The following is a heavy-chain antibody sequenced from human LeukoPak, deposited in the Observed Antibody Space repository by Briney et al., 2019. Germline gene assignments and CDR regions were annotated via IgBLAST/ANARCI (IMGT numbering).Heavy chain of an antibody. CDR3: AKDIQSLWFGELSPYYFDY. V-gene: IGHV3-23*01. D-gene: IGHD3-10*01. CDR2: ISGSGGST. Sequence: GGSLRLSCAASGFTFSSYAMSWVRQAPGKGLEWVSAISGSGGSTYYADSVKGRFTISRYNSKNTLYLQMNSLRAEDTAVYYCAKDIQSLWFGELSPYYFDYWGQGTLVTVSS. CDR1: GFTFSSYA. J-gene: IGHJ4*02.